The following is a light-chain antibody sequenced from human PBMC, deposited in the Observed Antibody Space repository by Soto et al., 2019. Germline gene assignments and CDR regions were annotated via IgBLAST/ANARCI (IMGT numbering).Light chain of an antibody. V-gene: IGKV1-39*01. J-gene: IGKJ4*01. Sequence: DIQMTQSPSSLSASVGDRVTITCRASQSVSNHLNWYQQKPGKAPKLLIYASSSLQSGVPSRFSGSGSGKDFPLTISSLQPEDFATYYCQQSHSNIQELTFGGGTKVEIK. CDR1: QSVSNH. CDR3: QQSHSNIQELT. CDR2: ASS.